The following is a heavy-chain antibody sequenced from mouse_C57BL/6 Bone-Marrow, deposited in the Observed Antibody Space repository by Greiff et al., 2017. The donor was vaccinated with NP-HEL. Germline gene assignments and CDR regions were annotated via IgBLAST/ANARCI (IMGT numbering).Heavy chain of an antibody. CDR2: ISSGGSYT. Sequence: EVMLVESGGDLVKPGGSLKLSCAASGFTFSSYGMSWVRQTPDKRLEWVATISSGGSYTYYPDSVKGRFTISRDNAKNTLYLQMSSLKSEDTAMYYCARHGYYGSSYRYFDYWGQGTTLTVSS. CDR3: ARHGYYGSSYRYFDY. D-gene: IGHD1-1*01. CDR1: GFTFSSYG. J-gene: IGHJ2*01. V-gene: IGHV5-6*02.